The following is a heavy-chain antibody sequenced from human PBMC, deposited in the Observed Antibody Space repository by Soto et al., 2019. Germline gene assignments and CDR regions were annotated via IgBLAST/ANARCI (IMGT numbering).Heavy chain of an antibody. Sequence: GGSLRLSCAASGFTFSSYWMSWVRQAPGKGLEWVANIKQDGSEKYYVDSVKGRFTISRENAKNSLYLQMNSLRAEDTAVYYCAREGLPQGPRGYSSGWGDLFSRPTSHQDAFDIWGQGTMVTVSS. D-gene: IGHD6-19*01. V-gene: IGHV3-7*01. CDR3: AREGLPQGPRGYSSGWGDLFSRPTSHQDAFDI. CDR2: IKQDGSEK. J-gene: IGHJ3*02. CDR1: GFTFSSYW.